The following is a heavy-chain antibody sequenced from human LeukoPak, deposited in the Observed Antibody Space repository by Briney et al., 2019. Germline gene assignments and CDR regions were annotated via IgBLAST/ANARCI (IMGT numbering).Heavy chain of an antibody. J-gene: IGHJ4*02. Sequence: SETLSLTCTVSGGSISSGGYYWSWIRQPPGKGLEWIGHVYDSGSTTYNPSVKSRVIISQDTSKNEFSLKLKSVTAADTAVYYCARGHYSSGWYLDYWGQGALVSVSS. V-gene: IGHV4-61*08. CDR3: ARGHYSSGWYLDY. CDR2: VYDSGST. D-gene: IGHD6-19*01. CDR1: GGSISSGGYY.